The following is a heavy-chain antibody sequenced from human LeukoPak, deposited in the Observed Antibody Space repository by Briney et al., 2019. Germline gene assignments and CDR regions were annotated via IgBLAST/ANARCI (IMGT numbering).Heavy chain of an antibody. CDR1: GFSLSNARMG. J-gene: IGHJ3*02. Sequence: SGPTLVNPTETLTLTCTVSGFSLSNARMGVSWIRQPPGKALEWLAHIFSNDEKSYSTSLKSRLTISKDTSKSQVVLTMTNMDPVDTATYYCARIRAAVAARIAFDIWGQGTMVTVSS. D-gene: IGHD6-19*01. CDR2: IFSNDEK. CDR3: ARIRAAVAARIAFDI. V-gene: IGHV2-26*01.